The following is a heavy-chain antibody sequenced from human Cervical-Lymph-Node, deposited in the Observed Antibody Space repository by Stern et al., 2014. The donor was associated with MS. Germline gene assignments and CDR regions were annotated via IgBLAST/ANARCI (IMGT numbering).Heavy chain of an antibody. V-gene: IGHV5-51*01. J-gene: IGHJ4*02. CDR2: ISPVDLET. Sequence: VQLLESGAEVKKPGQSLKISCKGSGYSFTNSWIGWGRQMPGNGLELMGIISPVDLETRYSPSFQGQVTISVDKSINPAYVQWTSLEASDTAMYYCARQGCATTSCHTIDSWGQGTLITVSS. D-gene: IGHD2-2*02. CDR3: ARQGCATTSCHTIDS. CDR1: GYSFTNSW.